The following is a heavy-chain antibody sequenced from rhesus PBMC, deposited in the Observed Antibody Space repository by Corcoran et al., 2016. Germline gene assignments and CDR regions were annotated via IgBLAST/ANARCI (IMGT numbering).Heavy chain of an antibody. CDR3: ARYYRSDRSSYHYRFDV. CDR1: GASLSNPW. CDR2: INGNVGRP. Sequence: QVQLQESGPGLVKPSEPLSLTCVVPGASLSNPWWSWIRPSPEKGLEWIGEINGNVGRPTLNFFLKSRVTSSGAAATNLFSLTLDSVTAADTAMYFCARYYRSDRSSYHYRFDVRGPGVLVTVSS. D-gene: IGHD2-27*01. V-gene: IGHV4-80*01. J-gene: IGHJ5-1*01.